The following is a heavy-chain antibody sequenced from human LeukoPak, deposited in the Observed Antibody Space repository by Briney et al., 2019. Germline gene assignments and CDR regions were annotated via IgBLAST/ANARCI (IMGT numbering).Heavy chain of an antibody. CDR3: ARAQYSSSWYVRYWFDP. CDR2: IYYSGST. V-gene: IGHV4-59*01. J-gene: IGHJ5*02. Sequence: SETLSLTCAVYGGSFSGYYWSWIRQPPEKGLEWIGYIYYSGSTNYNPSLKSRVTISVDTSKNQFSLKLSSVTAADTAVYYCARAQYSSSWYVRYWFDPWGQGTLVTVSS. CDR1: GGSFSGYY. D-gene: IGHD6-13*01.